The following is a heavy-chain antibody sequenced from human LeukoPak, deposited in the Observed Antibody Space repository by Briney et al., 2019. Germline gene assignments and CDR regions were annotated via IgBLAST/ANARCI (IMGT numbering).Heavy chain of an antibody. D-gene: IGHD3-22*01. Sequence: AETLSLTCTVSGVSISSGSYYWGWLRQPPGRGLEWIVSIDYSGSTYYNPSLKSRLTISVDTSKNQFSLKLSSVTAADTAVYYCARDLGSSGYYSYYYYYYYMDVWGKGTTVTVSS. V-gene: IGHV4-39*07. J-gene: IGHJ6*03. CDR2: IDYSGST. CDR1: GVSISSGSYY. CDR3: ARDLGSSGYYSYYYYYYYMDV.